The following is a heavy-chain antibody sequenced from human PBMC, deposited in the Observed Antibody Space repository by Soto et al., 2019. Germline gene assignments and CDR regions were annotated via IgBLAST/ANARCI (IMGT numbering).Heavy chain of an antibody. CDR2: MNPNSGNT. CDR3: ARLDYDILTGYYRYDY. V-gene: IGHV1-8*01. Sequence: GASVKVSCKASGYTFTSYDINWVRQATGQGLEWMGWMNPNSGNTGYAQKFQGRVTMTRNTSISTAYMELSSLRSEDTAVYYCARLDYDILTGYYRYDYWGQGTLVTVSS. J-gene: IGHJ4*02. CDR1: GYTFTSYD. D-gene: IGHD3-9*01.